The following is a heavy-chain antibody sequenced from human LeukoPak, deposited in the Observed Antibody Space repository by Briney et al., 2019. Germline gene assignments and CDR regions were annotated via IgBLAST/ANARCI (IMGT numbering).Heavy chain of an antibody. J-gene: IGHJ4*02. CDR3: ARQSISGSSLSYFDY. D-gene: IGHD3-22*01. V-gene: IGHV4-59*01. Sequence: SETLSLTCTLSGGSIRRYECGWIRQPPGTGLEWIGNIYDSGSTNYNPTLKSRVTISVDTSKYQCSLKLSSVTAADTAVYYCARQSISGSSLSYFDYWGQGTLVNVSS. CDR1: GGSIRRYE. CDR2: IYDSGST.